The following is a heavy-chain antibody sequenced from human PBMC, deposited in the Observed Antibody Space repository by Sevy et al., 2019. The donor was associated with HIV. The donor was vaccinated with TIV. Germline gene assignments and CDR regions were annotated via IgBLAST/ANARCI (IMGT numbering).Heavy chain of an antibody. Sequence: GGSLRLSCAASGFSFSSYTMNWVHQAPGKGLEWVSSISSSSNSKYYADSVKGRFTISRDDAKNSVYLEMNSLGAEDTGVYYCAREQGDLVETYLVADDALDIWGQGTMVTVSS. CDR3: AREQGDLVETYLVADDALDI. CDR1: GFSFSSYT. D-gene: IGHD6-19*01. CDR2: ISSSSNSK. V-gene: IGHV3-21*01. J-gene: IGHJ3*02.